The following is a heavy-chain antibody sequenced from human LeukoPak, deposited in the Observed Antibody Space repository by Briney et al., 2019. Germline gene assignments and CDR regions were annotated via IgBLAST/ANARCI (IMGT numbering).Heavy chain of an antibody. CDR1: GGSTSSYY. Sequence: SETLSLTCTASGGSTSSYYWSWIRQPPGKGLEWIGYIYYSGSTNYNPSLKSRVTISVDTSKNQFSLKLSSVTAADTAVYYCARTPMVRGVTHYYYYYYMDVWGKGTTVTISS. V-gene: IGHV4-59*01. D-gene: IGHD3-10*01. CDR2: IYYSGST. CDR3: ARTPMVRGVTHYYYYYYMDV. J-gene: IGHJ6*03.